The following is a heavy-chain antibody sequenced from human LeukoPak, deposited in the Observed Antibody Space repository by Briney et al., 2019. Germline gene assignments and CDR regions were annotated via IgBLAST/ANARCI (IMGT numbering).Heavy chain of an antibody. CDR2: INHSGST. D-gene: IGHD6-19*01. CDR1: GFTFSSYE. CDR3: ARGCPSDWYRKWFDP. J-gene: IGHJ5*02. V-gene: IGHV4-34*01. Sequence: PGGSLRLSCAASGFTFSSYEMNWVRQAPGKGLEWIAEINHSGSTNYNPSLKSRVTISVDTSKKQFSLNLNSVSAADTAVYYCARGCPSDWYRKWFDPWGQGTLVTVSS.